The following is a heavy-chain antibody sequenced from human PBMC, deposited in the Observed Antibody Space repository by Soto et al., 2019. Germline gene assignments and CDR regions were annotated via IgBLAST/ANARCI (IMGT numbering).Heavy chain of an antibody. Sequence: GGSLRLSCAASGFTVSNNDMTWVRQAPGKGLEWVSVIYTGGSAYYADSVTGRFTISRDNAKNTLYLQMNSLRAEDTAVYYCARELDGIDVWGQGTTVTVSS. V-gene: IGHV3-66*01. J-gene: IGHJ6*02. CDR3: ARELDGIDV. CDR2: IYTGGSA. CDR1: GFTVSNND.